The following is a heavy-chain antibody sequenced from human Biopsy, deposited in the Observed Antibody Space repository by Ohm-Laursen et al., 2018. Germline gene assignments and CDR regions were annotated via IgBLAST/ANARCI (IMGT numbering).Heavy chain of an antibody. V-gene: IGHV4-30-4*08. D-gene: IGHD3-10*01. J-gene: IGHJ4*02. CDR3: ARAYFYGMGTSNYFLDS. CDR1: GGSVRSPDHR. Sequence: SQTLSLTCIVSGGSVRSPDHRWNWVRRAPGKGLEWIGNIYYSWTTLYNPSLSGRVTMDLDRSTNQFSLELKSVTSADTAVYFCARAYFYGMGTSNYFLDSWGQGALVTVSS. CDR2: IYYSWTT.